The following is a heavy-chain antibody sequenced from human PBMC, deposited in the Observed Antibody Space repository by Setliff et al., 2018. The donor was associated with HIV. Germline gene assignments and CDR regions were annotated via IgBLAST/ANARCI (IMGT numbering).Heavy chain of an antibody. CDR2: IYSSGST. CDR3: ARGRADCSSTSCERNWFDP. J-gene: IGHJ5*02. CDR1: GGSISSRSPFY. V-gene: IGHV4-39*07. D-gene: IGHD2-2*01. Sequence: SETLSLTCSVSGGSISSRSPFYWGWIRQPPGKGLEWIGSIYSSGSTNYNPSLKSRVTISVDTSKNQFSLKLSSVTAADTAVYYCARGRADCSSTSCERNWFDPWGQGTLVTVSS.